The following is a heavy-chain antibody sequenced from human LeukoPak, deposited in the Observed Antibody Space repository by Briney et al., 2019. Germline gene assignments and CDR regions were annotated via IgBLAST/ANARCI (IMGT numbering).Heavy chain of an antibody. D-gene: IGHD6-13*01. Sequence: PGGSLRLSCAASGFTFSSYWMSWVRQAPGKGLEWVANIKQDGSEKYYVDSVKGRFTISRDNAKNSLYLQTNSLRAEDTAVYYCAREGSSSWYFPRYYYYYYYMDVWGKGTTVTVSS. CDR1: GFTFSSYW. CDR2: IKQDGSEK. V-gene: IGHV3-7*01. CDR3: AREGSSSWYFPRYYYYYYYMDV. J-gene: IGHJ6*03.